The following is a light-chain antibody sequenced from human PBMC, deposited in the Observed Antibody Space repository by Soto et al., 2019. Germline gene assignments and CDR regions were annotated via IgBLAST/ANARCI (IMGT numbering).Light chain of an antibody. CDR1: SSDVGGFNY. CDR3: RSYAVTNIFV. V-gene: IGLV2-8*01. J-gene: IGLJ1*01. Sequence: QSALTQPPSASGSPGQSVTISCSGTSSDVGGFNYVSWYQQHPGRAPKVLIYEVNQRPSGVPDRFSGSKSGSTASLTVSGLQAEDEADYYCRSYAVTNIFVFGTGTKLNVL. CDR2: EVN.